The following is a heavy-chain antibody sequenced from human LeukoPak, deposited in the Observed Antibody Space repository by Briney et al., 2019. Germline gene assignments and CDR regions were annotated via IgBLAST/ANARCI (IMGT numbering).Heavy chain of an antibody. V-gene: IGHV3-23*01. Sequence: GGSLRLSCAASGFTFSSYAMSWVRQAPGKGLEWVSSISTSGVSTYYGDSVKGRFTISRDSAKNTLYLQMNSLRAEDTAVYYCAKDWATVTRAFDYWGQGTLVTVSS. D-gene: IGHD4-17*01. CDR3: AKDWATVTRAFDY. J-gene: IGHJ4*02. CDR2: ISTSGVST. CDR1: GFTFSSYA.